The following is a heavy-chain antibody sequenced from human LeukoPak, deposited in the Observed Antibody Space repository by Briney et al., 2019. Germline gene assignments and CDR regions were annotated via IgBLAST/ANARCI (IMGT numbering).Heavy chain of an antibody. D-gene: IGHD3-22*01. CDR3: ARHYYDSSGYFYQDY. V-gene: IGHV4-39*01. CDR1: GGSISSSNYY. Sequence: SETLSLTCTVSGGSISSSNYYWGWIRQPPGKGLEWIGSIYYSGRTDYNPSLKSRVSISVDTSKNQFSLKLTSVTAADTAVYYCARHYYDSSGYFYQDYWGQGTLVTVSS. J-gene: IGHJ4*02. CDR2: IYYSGRT.